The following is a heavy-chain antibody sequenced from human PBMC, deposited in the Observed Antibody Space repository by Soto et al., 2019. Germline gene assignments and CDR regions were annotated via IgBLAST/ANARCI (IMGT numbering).Heavy chain of an antibody. Sequence: QVQLQQWGAGPLRPLETLSLTCGVSGGSFSGHYWAWIRQSPGKGLEWIGEINDRGSSNYNPSLKSRVSISVDTSKIHYSLNLRSVTAADTPIFYCARESHDILTGPTWVSSFDLWGRGTLVTVSS. V-gene: IGHV4-34*01. J-gene: IGHJ2*01. CDR2: INDRGSS. CDR1: GGSFSGHY. CDR3: ARESHDILTGPTWVSSFDL. D-gene: IGHD3-9*01.